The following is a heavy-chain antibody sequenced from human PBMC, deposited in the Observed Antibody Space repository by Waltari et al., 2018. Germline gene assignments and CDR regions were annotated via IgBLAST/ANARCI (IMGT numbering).Heavy chain of an antibody. J-gene: IGHJ4*02. CDR3: AQWRVPYYLDY. CDR1: GFTITTYA. Sequence: EGQLLESGGGLVQPGGSLRLSCAASGFTITTYAMTWVRQVPGKGLEWVAGISVSGRDNDYADSVRGRFTISGDNPRNTLYLQMNSLRADDTAVYYCAQWRVPYYLDYWGQGTLVTVSS. V-gene: IGHV3-23*01. D-gene: IGHD3-16*01. CDR2: ISVSGRDN.